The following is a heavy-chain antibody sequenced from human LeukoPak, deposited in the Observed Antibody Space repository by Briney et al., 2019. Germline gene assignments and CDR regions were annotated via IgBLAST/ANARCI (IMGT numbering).Heavy chain of an antibody. CDR1: GFTFSSYW. D-gene: IGHD3-3*01. Sequence: GWSLRLSCAAPGFTFSSYWMSWVRQAPGKGLEWVANIKQDGSEKYYVDSVKGRFTISRDNAKNSLYLQMNSLRAEDTAVYYCARSTLRFLEWDESYYYMDVWGKGTTVTVSS. CDR2: IKQDGSEK. V-gene: IGHV3-7*01. J-gene: IGHJ6*03. CDR3: ARSTLRFLEWDESYYYMDV.